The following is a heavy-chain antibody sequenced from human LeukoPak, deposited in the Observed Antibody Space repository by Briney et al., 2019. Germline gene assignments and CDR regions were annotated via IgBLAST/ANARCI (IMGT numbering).Heavy chain of an antibody. Sequence: SETLCPTRAVYGGAFSGSYWSWIRQPPGKGLEWIGEINHSGSTNYNPSLKSRVTISVDTSKNQFSLKLSSVTAADTAVYYCARKARDRSGAVFDHWGQGTLVTVSS. CDR3: ARKARDRSGAVFDH. CDR1: GGAFSGSY. CDR2: INHSGST. V-gene: IGHV4-34*01. D-gene: IGHD3-22*01. J-gene: IGHJ4*02.